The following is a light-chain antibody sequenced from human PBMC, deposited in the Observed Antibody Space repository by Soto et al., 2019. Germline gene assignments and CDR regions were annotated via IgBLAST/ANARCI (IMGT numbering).Light chain of an antibody. CDR2: DAS. J-gene: IGKJ1*01. Sequence: EIVMTQSPATLSVSPGERATLSCRASQSIGSYLAWYQQKPGQAPRLLIYDASTRATGIPVRFSGSGSGTEFTLTISGLQSEDFGLYYCQQNKDWPGTFGQGTKVEIK. CDR1: QSIGSY. CDR3: QQNKDWPGT. V-gene: IGKV3-15*01.